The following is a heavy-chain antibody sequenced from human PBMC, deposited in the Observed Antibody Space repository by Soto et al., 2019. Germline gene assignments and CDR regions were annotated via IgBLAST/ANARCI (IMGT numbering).Heavy chain of an antibody. J-gene: IGHJ3*02. Sequence: SETLSLTCAVSGGSISSSNWWSWVRQPPGKGLEWIGEIYHSGSTNYNPSLKSRVTISVDKSKNQFSLKLSSVTAADTAVYYCARVGSVGPDDAFDIWGQGTMVTVSS. CDR3: ARVGSVGPDDAFDI. D-gene: IGHD1-26*01. CDR2: IYHSGST. CDR1: GGSISSSNW. V-gene: IGHV4-4*02.